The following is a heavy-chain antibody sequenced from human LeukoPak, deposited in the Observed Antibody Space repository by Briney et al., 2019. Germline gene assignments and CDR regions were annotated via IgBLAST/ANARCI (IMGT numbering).Heavy chain of an antibody. CDR2: IYYSGST. D-gene: IGHD5-18*01. CDR1: GGSISSGGYY. J-gene: IGHJ4*02. Sequence: SETLSLTCTVSGGSISSGGYYWSWIRQPPGKGLEWIGYIYYSGSTNYNPSLKSRVTISVDTSKNQFSLKLSPVTAADTAVYYCARDPSGYSYGFDYWGQGTLVTVSS. CDR3: ARDPSGYSYGFDY. V-gene: IGHV4-61*08.